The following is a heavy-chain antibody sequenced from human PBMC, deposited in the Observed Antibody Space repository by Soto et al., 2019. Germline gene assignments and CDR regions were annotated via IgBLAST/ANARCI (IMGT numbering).Heavy chain of an antibody. D-gene: IGHD2-15*01. CDR2: ISAYNGNT. J-gene: IGHJ6*03. CDR3: AGRYCSGGSCYFYYYYMDV. V-gene: IGHV1-18*01. Sequence: QVQLVQSGAEVKKPGASVKVSCKASGYTFTSYGISWVRQAPGQGLEWMGWISAYNGNTNYAQKLQGRVNMTTDTSTSTAYMELRSMRADDTVVYYCAGRYCSGGSCYFYYYYMDVRGKGTTVTVSS. CDR1: GYTFTSYG.